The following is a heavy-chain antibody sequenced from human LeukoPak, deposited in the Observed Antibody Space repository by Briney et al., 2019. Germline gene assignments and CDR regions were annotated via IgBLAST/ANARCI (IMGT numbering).Heavy chain of an antibody. CDR1: GGSISGYY. CDR3: ARDRIVLYAFDI. D-gene: IGHD3-22*01. V-gene: IGHV4-59*01. CDR2: IHYSGST. J-gene: IGHJ3*02. Sequence: SETLSLTCTVSGGSISGYYWSWIRQPPGKGLEWIGYIHYSGSTDYNPSLKSRVTISVATSKNQFSVKLSSVTAADTAVYYCARDRIVLYAFDIWGQGTMVTVSS.